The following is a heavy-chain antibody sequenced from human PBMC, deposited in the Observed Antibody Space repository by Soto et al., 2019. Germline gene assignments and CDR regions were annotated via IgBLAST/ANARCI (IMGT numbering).Heavy chain of an antibody. J-gene: IGHJ4*02. CDR1: GGTFSSYT. D-gene: IGHD5-18*01. Sequence: QVQLVQSGAEVKKPGSSVKVSCKASGGTFSSYTISWVRQAPGQGLEWMGRIIPILGIANYAQKFQGRVTITAGKSTSTAYMELSSLRSEDTAVYYCARGNGKEMATAYYFDYWGQGTLVTVSS. CDR2: IIPILGIA. CDR3: ARGNGKEMATAYYFDY. V-gene: IGHV1-69*02.